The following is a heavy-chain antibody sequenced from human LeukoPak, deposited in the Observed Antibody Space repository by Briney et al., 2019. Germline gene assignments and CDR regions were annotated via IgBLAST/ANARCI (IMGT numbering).Heavy chain of an antibody. Sequence: SETLSLTCTVSGGSISSSSYYWGWIRQPPGKGLEWIGRIYYSGSTYYNPSLKSRVTISVDTSKNQFSLNLSSVTAADTAVYHCARLLAGCPGGRCRAHFDYWGQGTLVTVSS. CDR2: IYYSGST. J-gene: IGHJ4*02. CDR3: ARLLAGCPGGRCRAHFDY. D-gene: IGHD2-15*01. V-gene: IGHV4-39*07. CDR1: GGSISSSSYY.